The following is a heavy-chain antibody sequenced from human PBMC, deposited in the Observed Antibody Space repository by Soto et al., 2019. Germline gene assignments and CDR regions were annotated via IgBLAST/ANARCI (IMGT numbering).Heavy chain of an antibody. CDR3: ASRYDIGDY. J-gene: IGHJ4*02. D-gene: IGHD3-9*01. CDR2: IIPIRGIA. V-gene: IGHV1-69*02. CDR1: GGTFSSYT. Sequence: QVQLVQSGAEVKKPGSSVKVSCTASGGTFSSYTISWVRQAPGQGLEWMGRIIPIRGIANYAQKFQGRVTSTADQSTSTAYMELSSLRSADTAVYYCASRYDIGDYWGQGTLVTVSS.